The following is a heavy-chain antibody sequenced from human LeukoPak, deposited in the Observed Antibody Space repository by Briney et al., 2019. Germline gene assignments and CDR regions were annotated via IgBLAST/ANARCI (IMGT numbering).Heavy chain of an antibody. J-gene: IGHJ4*02. V-gene: IGHV3-30*04. CDR3: AGGAPNADY. D-gene: IGHD2-2*01. CDR1: GFTFSSYA. Sequence: GGSLRLSCAASGFTFSSYAMHWVRQAPGKGLEWVAAISYDGNNKYYADSVKGRFTISRDNSKNTLYLQINSRRTEDTAVYYCAGGAPNADYWRQGTLATVSS. CDR2: ISYDGNNK.